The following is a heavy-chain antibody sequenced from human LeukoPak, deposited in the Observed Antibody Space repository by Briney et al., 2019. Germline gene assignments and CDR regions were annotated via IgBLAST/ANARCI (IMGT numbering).Heavy chain of an antibody. CDR1: GYTFTGHC. V-gene: IGHV1-2*02. D-gene: IGHD4-17*01. J-gene: IGHJ4*02. Sequence: GASVKVSCKASGYTFTGHCMHWVRQAPGQGLEWMGWINPKSGGTNYAQKFQGRVTMTRDTSISTAYMELTSLRSDDTAVYYCARGLGADYEASFDYWGQGALVTVSS. CDR2: INPKSGGT. CDR3: ARGLGADYEASFDY.